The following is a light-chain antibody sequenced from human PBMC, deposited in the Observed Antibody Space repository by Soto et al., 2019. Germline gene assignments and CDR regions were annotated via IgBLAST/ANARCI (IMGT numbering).Light chain of an antibody. Sequence: EIVCTQSPATLSLSPGEGATLSCRASQSVSRYLAWYQQKPGAAPRLLIYDASNRATGIPARFSGSGSGTDFTLTIRSLEPEDFAVYDCQQRSNWPGTFGQGTKGEIK. CDR1: QSVSRY. CDR2: DAS. CDR3: QQRSNWPGT. V-gene: IGKV3-11*01. J-gene: IGKJ1*01.